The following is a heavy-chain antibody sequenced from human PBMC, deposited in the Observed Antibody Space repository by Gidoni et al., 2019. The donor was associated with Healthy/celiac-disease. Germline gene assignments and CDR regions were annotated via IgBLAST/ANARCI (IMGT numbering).Heavy chain of an antibody. V-gene: IGHV4-61*02. D-gene: IGHD5-12*01. CDR1: GGSISSGSHY. CDR2: IYTSGST. CDR3: AREGLQFTLDAFDI. J-gene: IGHJ3*02. Sequence: QVQLQESGPGLVNPSQTLSLTCTVSGGSISSGSHYWSWIRQPAGKGLEWLGRIYTSGSTNSNPSLKSRVTISVDTSKNQFSLKLGSVTAADTAVYYCAREGLQFTLDAFDIWGQGTMVTVSS.